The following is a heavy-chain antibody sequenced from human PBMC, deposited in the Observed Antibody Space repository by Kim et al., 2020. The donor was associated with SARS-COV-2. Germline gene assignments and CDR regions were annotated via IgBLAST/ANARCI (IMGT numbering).Heavy chain of an antibody. CDR2: ISSSSSST. CDR3: ARVGCDYVWGSYRDYYYYSGMDV. CDR1: GFTFSDYY. D-gene: IGHD3-16*01. J-gene: IGHJ6*02. V-gene: IGHV3-11*05. Sequence: GGSLRLSCAASGFTFSDYYMSWIRQAPGKGLEWVSYISSSSSSTNYADSVKGRFTISRDNAKNSLYLQMNSLRAEDTAEYYCARVGCDYVWGSYRDYYYYSGMDVWGQGTTVTVSS.